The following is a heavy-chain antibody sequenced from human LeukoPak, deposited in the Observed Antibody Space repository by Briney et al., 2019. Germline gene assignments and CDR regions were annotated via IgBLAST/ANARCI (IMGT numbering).Heavy chain of an antibody. J-gene: IGHJ4*02. V-gene: IGHV6-1*01. CDR2: TFYRFKWNH. D-gene: IGHD1-1*01. Sequence: SQTLSLTCAISGDSVSSIRVAWKWVRQYPTGGLELLGRTFYRFKWNHDYGVFVRGRITIYAVTSKNEFHLHLNSVTPEDTAVYYCAMDNWGDLYLDNWGQGTLVTVSS. CDR1: GDSVSSIRVA. CDR3: AMDNWGDLYLDN.